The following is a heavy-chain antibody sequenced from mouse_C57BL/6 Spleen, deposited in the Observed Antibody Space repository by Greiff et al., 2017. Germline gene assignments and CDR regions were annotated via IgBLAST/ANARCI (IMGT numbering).Heavy chain of an antibody. J-gene: IGHJ2*01. V-gene: IGHV1-50*01. CDR3: ARPNYYGSSYYFDY. D-gene: IGHD1-1*01. CDR1: GYTFTSYW. Sequence: VQLQQSGAELVKPGASVKLSCKASGYTFTSYWMQWVKQRPGQGLEWIGEIDPSDSYTNYNQKFKGKATLTVDTSSSTAYMQLSSLTSEDSAVYYCARPNYYGSSYYFDYWGQGTTLTVSS. CDR2: IDPSDSYT.